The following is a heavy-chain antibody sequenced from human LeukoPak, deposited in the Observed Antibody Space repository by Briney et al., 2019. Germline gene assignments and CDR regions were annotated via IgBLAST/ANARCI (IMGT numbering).Heavy chain of an antibody. CDR2: IYVSGST. CDR3: ARGPTYDL. CDR1: DGSISNYY. J-gene: IGHJ2*01. Sequence: NTSETLSLTCTVPDGSISNYYWTWIRQPAGKGLEWIGRIYVSGSTNYNPSLKSRVTISVDTSKNQFSLKLSSVTAADTAVYYCARGPTYDLWGRGTLVTVSS. V-gene: IGHV4-4*07.